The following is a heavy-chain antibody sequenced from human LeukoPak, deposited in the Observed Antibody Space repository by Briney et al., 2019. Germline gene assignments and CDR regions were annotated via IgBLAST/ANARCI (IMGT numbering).Heavy chain of an antibody. J-gene: IGHJ4*02. CDR2: IIPILGIA. Sequence: ASVKVSCKASGGIFSSYAISWVRQAPGQGLEWMGGIIPILGIANYAQKFQGRVTITADKSTSTAYMELSSLRSEDTAVYYCARDRRESHSDYWGQGTLVTVSS. D-gene: IGHD5-24*01. V-gene: IGHV1-69*10. CDR3: ARDRRESHSDY. CDR1: GGIFSSYA.